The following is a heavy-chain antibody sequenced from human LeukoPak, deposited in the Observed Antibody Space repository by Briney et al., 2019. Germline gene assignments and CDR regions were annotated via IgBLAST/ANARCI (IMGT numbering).Heavy chain of an antibody. Sequence: GGPLRFSCAASGFTFSHFWLHWVGQVPGKGWVGLSRSSSDGGNTNYAYCVKGRFTFSSENARNTLYLQMNSLSAEDTAVDFCSSPRTYFDCWSGYRFDFWGRGTMVTVS. CDR2: SSSDGGNT. D-gene: IGHD3-3*01. CDR3: SSPRTYFDCWSGYRFDF. V-gene: IGHV3-74*01. J-gene: IGHJ3*01. CDR1: GFTFSHFW.